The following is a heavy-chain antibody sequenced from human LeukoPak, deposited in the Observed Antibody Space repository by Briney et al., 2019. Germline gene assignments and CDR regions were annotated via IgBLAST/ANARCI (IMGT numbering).Heavy chain of an antibody. CDR3: ARGGWEEIQLMSPDGGYFDY. CDR2: ISYDGSNK. CDR1: GFTFSSYA. V-gene: IGHV3-30-3*01. J-gene: IGHJ4*02. Sequence: GGSLRLSCAASGFTFSSYAMHWVRQAPGKGLEWVAVISYDGSNKYYADSVKGRFTISRDNSKNTLYLQMNSLRAEDTAVYYCARGGWEEIQLMSPDGGYFDYWDQGTLVTVSS. D-gene: IGHD5-18*01.